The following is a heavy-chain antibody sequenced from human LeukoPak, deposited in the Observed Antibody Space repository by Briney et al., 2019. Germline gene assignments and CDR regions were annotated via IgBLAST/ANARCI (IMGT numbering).Heavy chain of an antibody. CDR3: AKSRGSGSSMARGVNFDY. CDR2: INDGGSIT. Sequence: PGGSLRLSCAASGFTFRSYEMNWVRQAPGKGLEWVSTINDGGSITYYADSVKGRFTISRDNSKNRLFLQMNGLRVEDTAVYYCAKSRGSGSSMARGVNFDYWGQGTLVTVSS. J-gene: IGHJ4*02. D-gene: IGHD3-10*01. V-gene: IGHV3-23*01. CDR1: GFTFRSYE.